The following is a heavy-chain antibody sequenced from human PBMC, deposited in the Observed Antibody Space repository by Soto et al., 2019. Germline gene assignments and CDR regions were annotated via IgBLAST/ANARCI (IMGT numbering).Heavy chain of an antibody. D-gene: IGHD3-10*01. Sequence: SETLSLTCTVSGGSISSYYWSWIRQPAGKGLEWIGRIYTSGSTNYNPSLKSRVTMSVDTSKNQFSLKLSSVTAADTAVYYCARDQGPFLTSGRYGMDVWGQGTTVTVSS. V-gene: IGHV4-4*07. CDR1: GGSISSYY. CDR2: IYTSGST. CDR3: ARDQGPFLTSGRYGMDV. J-gene: IGHJ6*02.